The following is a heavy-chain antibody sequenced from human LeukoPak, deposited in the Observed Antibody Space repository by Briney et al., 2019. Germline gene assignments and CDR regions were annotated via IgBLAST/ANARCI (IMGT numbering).Heavy chain of an antibody. CDR2: IGQGGSER. CDR1: GFTFSAYW. J-gene: IGHJ4*02. D-gene: IGHD6-19*01. CDR3: ARDGGVAGLFDY. Sequence: GGSLRLSCAASGFTFSAYWTSWVRQAPGKGLEWVANIGQGGSERYYVDSVKGRFTISRDNGKNSLYLQMNSLRAEDTAVYYCARDGGVAGLFDYWGQGTLVTVSS. V-gene: IGHV3-7*01.